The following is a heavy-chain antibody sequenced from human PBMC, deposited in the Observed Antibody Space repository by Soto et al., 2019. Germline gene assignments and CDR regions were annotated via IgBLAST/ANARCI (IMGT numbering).Heavy chain of an antibody. D-gene: IGHD2-15*01. CDR3: ARADPDASVGY. CDR2: ISYSGST. V-gene: IGHV4-59*01. J-gene: IGHJ4*02. Sequence: SETLSLTCTVSGGSMSSYYWTWLRQSPGRGLEWIGYISYSGSTYYNPSLKSRVTISSDTSRNQFSLRMNSMIAADTAVYYCARADPDASVGYWGPGTLVTVSS. CDR1: GGSMSSYY.